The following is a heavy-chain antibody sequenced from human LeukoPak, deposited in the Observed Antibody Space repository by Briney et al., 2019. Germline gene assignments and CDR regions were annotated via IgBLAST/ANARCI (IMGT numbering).Heavy chain of an antibody. V-gene: IGHV3-53*01. D-gene: IGHD3-22*01. Sequence: PGGSLRLSCVASGLTVSSNCMSWVRQAPGKGLEWVSFIYSGGNTYYADSVKGRFTISRDNSKNTVHLQMNSLRAEDTAMYYCARRAGDYSHPYDYWGQGTLVTVSS. CDR1: GLTVSSNC. J-gene: IGHJ4*02. CDR2: IYSGGNT. CDR3: ARRAGDYSHPYDY.